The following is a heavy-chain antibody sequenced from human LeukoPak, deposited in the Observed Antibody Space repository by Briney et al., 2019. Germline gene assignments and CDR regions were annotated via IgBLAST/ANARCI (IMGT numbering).Heavy chain of an antibody. CDR3: ASLRGYSSGWYRGAFDI. J-gene: IGHJ3*02. D-gene: IGHD6-19*01. Sequence: GASVKVSCKASGYTFTGYYMHWVRQAPGQGLEWMGRINPNSGGTNYAQKFQGRVTMTRDTSISTAYMELSRLRSDDTAVYYCASLRGYSSGWYRGAFDIWGQGTMVTVSS. V-gene: IGHV1-2*06. CDR2: INPNSGGT. CDR1: GYTFTGYY.